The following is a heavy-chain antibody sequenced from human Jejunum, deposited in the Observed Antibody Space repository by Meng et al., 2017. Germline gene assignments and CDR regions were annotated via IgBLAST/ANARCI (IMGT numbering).Heavy chain of an antibody. CDR1: GFTSSDHY. D-gene: IGHD4-17*01. CDR3: SSRHYGEKDY. J-gene: IGHJ4*01. V-gene: IGHV3-72*01. Sequence: GESLKISCVASGFTSSDHYMDWVRQAPGKGLEWVGRSRNKPQSFITEYAASVTGRFTISREYSKNSLYLHMKSLETEDTDVYYCSSRHYGEKDYWGQGTLVTVSS. CDR2: SRNKPQSFIT.